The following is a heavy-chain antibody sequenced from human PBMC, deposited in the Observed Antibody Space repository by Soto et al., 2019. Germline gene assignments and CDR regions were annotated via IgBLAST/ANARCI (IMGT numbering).Heavy chain of an antibody. J-gene: IGHJ6*02. CDR1: GFTVSSNY. Sequence: AGGSLRLSCAASGFTVSSNYMSWVRQAPGKGLEWVSVIYSGGSTYYADSVKGRFTISRDNSKNTLYLQMNSLRAEDTAVYYCARVVTGTTRGLDVWGQGTTVTVSS. D-gene: IGHD1-7*01. V-gene: IGHV3-53*01. CDR2: IYSGGST. CDR3: ARVVTGTTRGLDV.